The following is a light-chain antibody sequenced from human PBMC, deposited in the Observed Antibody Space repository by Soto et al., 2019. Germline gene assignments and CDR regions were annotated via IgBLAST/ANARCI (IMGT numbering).Light chain of an antibody. CDR2: DVS. Sequence: QSVLTQPRSVSGSPGQSITISCSGTIHDIGGYNFISWYQQHPGTAPKIIIYDVSKRPSGVPDRFSGSTSGNTASLTISGLQAEDEADYYCCSYVGSSTHVFGAGTKVTVL. CDR3: CSYVGSSTHV. V-gene: IGLV2-11*01. CDR1: IHDIGGYNF. J-gene: IGLJ1*01.